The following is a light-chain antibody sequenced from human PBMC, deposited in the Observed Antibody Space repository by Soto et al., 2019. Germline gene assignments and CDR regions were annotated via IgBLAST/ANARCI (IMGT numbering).Light chain of an antibody. J-gene: IGLJ2*01. CDR2: EVN. CDR1: NSDVGGYNY. V-gene: IGLV2-11*01. Sequence: QSALTQPRSVSGSPGQSVTISCTGTNSDVGGYNYVSWYQQHPGKAPKFIIYEVNKRPSGVPDRFSGSKSGNTASLTISGLQADDEADYYCCSYAGNYNLVFGGGTKLTVL. CDR3: CSYAGNYNLV.